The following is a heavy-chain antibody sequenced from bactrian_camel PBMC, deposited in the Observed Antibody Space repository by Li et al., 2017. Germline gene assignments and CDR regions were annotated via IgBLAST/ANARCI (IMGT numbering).Heavy chain of an antibody. CDR2: IYSGGGTT. CDR3: KIERQIGCITET. D-gene: IGHD3*01. V-gene: IGHV3S54*01. Sequence: HVQLVESGGGSVQAGGSLKLSCVGDTYTRKCIGWYRQAPGKEREGVGAIYSGGGTTYYADSVKGRFTISRDNGWNTLYLQMNNLKPEDTAKYYCKIERQIGCITETWGQGTQVTVS. CDR1: GDTYTRKC. J-gene: IGHJ4*01.